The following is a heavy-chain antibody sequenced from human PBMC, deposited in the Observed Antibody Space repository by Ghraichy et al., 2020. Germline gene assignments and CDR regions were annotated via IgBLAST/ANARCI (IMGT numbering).Heavy chain of an antibody. CDR1: GFTFSSYS. CDR2: ITSSGTI. Sequence: GSLRLSCAASGFTFSSYSMNWVRQAPRKGLEWVSYITSSGTIHYADSVKGRFTISRDNAKNSLDLQMNSLRDEDTAVYYWARLYGGNSWSFDLWGRGTLVTVSS. V-gene: IGHV3-48*02. D-gene: IGHD4-23*01. J-gene: IGHJ2*01. CDR3: ARLYGGNSWSFDL.